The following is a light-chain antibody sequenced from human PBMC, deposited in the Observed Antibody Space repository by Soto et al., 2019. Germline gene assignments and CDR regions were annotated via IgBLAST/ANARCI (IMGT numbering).Light chain of an antibody. V-gene: IGLV1-40*01. J-gene: IGLJ2*01. CDR2: GNS. CDR1: SSNIGAGYD. CDR3: QSYDSSLSGSVV. Sequence: QSVLTKPPSASRAPGQMVTISCTGSSSNIGAGYDVHWYQQLPGTAPKLLIYGNSNRPSGVPDRFSGSKSGTSASLAITGLQAEDEADYYCQSYDSSLSGSVVFGGGTKVTVL.